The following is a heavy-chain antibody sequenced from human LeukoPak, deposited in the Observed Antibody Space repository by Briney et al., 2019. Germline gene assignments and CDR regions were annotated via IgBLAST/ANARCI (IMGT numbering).Heavy chain of an antibody. V-gene: IGHV4-34*01. CDR3: ARADILTGYYAVDY. D-gene: IGHD3-9*01. Sequence: PSETLSLTCAVYGGSFSGYYWSWIRQPPGKGLEWIGEINHSGSTNYNPSLKSRVTISVDTSKNQFSLKLSSVTAADTAVYYCARADILTGYYAVDYWGQGTLVTVSS. CDR2: INHSGST. J-gene: IGHJ4*02. CDR1: GGSFSGYY.